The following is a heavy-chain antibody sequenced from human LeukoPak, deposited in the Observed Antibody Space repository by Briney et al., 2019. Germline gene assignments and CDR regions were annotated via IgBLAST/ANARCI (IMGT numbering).Heavy chain of an antibody. D-gene: IGHD3-10*01. CDR1: GYTLTELS. CDR3: TKRGYGSGSYYGRADTFDI. J-gene: IGHJ3*02. V-gene: IGHV1-24*01. CDR2: FDPEDGET. Sequence: ASVKVSCKFSGYTLTELSMHWVRQAPGKGLEWMGGFDPEDGETIYAQKFQGRVTMTEDTATDTAYMELSSLRSEDTAVYYCTKRGYGSGSYYGRADTFDIWGHGTMVTVSS.